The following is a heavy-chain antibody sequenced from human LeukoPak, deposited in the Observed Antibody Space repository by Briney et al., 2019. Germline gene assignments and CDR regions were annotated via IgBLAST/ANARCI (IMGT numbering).Heavy chain of an antibody. CDR3: AKKYCNSTSCYRAFDY. Sequence: GGSLRLSCAASGFIFEDYGMSWVRQAPGKGLEWVSGIDRNGGSTGYADSVKGRFTISRDNGKNSLYLQMNSLRAEDTAFYYCAKKYCNSTSCYRAFDYWGQGTLVTVSS. CDR2: IDRNGGST. D-gene: IGHD2-2*02. CDR1: GFIFEDYG. V-gene: IGHV3-20*04. J-gene: IGHJ4*02.